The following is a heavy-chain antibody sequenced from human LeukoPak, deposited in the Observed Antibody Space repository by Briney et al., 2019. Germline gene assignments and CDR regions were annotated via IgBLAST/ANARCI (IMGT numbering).Heavy chain of an antibody. Sequence: GSLRLSCAVSGFTVSSNYMSWVRQAPGKGLEWIGNIYYSGSAYYNPSLKSRVTISVDTSRNQFSLKLNSVTAADTAVYYCARQPDYFGSGTPPNLDYWGQGTLVTVSS. D-gene: IGHD3-10*01. CDR2: IYYSGSA. CDR3: ARQPDYFGSGTPPNLDY. CDR1: GFTVSSNY. V-gene: IGHV4-39*01. J-gene: IGHJ4*02.